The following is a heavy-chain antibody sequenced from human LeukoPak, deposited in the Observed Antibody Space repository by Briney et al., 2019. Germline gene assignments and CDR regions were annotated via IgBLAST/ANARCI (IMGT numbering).Heavy chain of an antibody. CDR3: ARDKDSSGWYGYYFDY. CDR2: INPNSGGT. Sequence: GASVKVSCKASGYTFTGYYMHWVRQAPGQGLEWMGWINPNSGGTNYAQKFQGRVTMTRDTSISTAYTELSRLRSDDTAVYYCARDKDSSGWYGYYFDYWGQGTLVTVSS. CDR1: GYTFTGYY. V-gene: IGHV1-2*02. J-gene: IGHJ4*02. D-gene: IGHD6-19*01.